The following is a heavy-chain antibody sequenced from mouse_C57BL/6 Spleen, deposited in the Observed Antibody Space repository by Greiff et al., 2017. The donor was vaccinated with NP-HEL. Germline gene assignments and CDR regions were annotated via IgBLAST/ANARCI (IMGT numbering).Heavy chain of an antibody. J-gene: IGHJ2*01. Sequence: QVQLQQSGAELVRPGASVTLSCKASGYTFTDYEMHWVKQTPVHGLEWIGAIDPETGGTAYNQKFKGKAILTADKSSSTAYIELRSLTSEDSAVYYCTREGLSSYFDYWGQGTTLTVSS. V-gene: IGHV1-15*01. CDR1: GYTFTDYE. D-gene: IGHD3-1*01. CDR3: TREGLSSYFDY. CDR2: IDPETGGT.